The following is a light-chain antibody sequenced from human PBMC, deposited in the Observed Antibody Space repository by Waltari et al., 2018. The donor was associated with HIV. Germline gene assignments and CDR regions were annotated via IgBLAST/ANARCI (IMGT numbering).Light chain of an antibody. V-gene: IGLV2-18*02. CDR2: EVS. J-gene: IGLJ2*01. CDR3: SSYTRSSTWV. CDR1: TTDVDNYYR. Sequence: QSALTQPPSVSGSPGQSVTISCTGTTTDVDNYYRVSWYQQPPGTAPKLIIYEVSNRPSGVPDRFSGSKSGNTASLTISGLQAEDEADYYCSSYTRSSTWVFGGGTKLTVL.